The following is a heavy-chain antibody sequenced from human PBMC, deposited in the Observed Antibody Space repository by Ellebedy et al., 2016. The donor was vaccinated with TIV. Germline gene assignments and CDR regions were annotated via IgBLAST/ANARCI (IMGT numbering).Heavy chain of an antibody. J-gene: IGHJ5*02. CDR2: INHSGST. Sequence: MPSETLSLTCAVYGGSFSGYYWSWIRQPPGKGLEWIGEINHSGSTNYNPSPKGRVTISVDTSKNQFSLKLSSVTAADTAVYYCARPFAHSRFDPWGQGTLVTVSS. D-gene: IGHD2-15*01. V-gene: IGHV4-34*01. CDR1: GGSFSGYY. CDR3: ARPFAHSRFDP.